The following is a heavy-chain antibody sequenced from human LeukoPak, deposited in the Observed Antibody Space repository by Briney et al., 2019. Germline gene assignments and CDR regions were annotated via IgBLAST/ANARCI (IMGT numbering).Heavy chain of an antibody. Sequence: SETLSLTCSVYGGSFSGFYWNWIRKPPGKGLGWIGEINHSGSTHYSPSLKSRLSISVDPSKNQFSLKLSSVTAADTAVYYCARDELQRYHYGMDVWGQGTTVTVSS. J-gene: IGHJ6*02. V-gene: IGHV4-34*01. D-gene: IGHD1-7*01. CDR2: INHSGST. CDR1: GGSFSGFY. CDR3: ARDELQRYHYGMDV.